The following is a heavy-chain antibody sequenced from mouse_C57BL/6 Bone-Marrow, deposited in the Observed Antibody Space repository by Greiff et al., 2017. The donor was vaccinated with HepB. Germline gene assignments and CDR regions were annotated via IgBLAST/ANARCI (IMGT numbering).Heavy chain of an antibody. CDR2: IYPGDGDT. J-gene: IGHJ2*01. Sequence: QVQLKESGAELVKPGASVKISCKASGYAFSSYWMNWVKQRPGKGLEWIGQIYPGDGDTNYNGKFKGKATLTADKSSSTAYMQLSSLTSEDSAVYFCARLGTTVVEDYFDYWGQGTTLTVSS. CDR3: ARLGTTVVEDYFDY. V-gene: IGHV1-80*01. CDR1: GYAFSSYW. D-gene: IGHD1-1*01.